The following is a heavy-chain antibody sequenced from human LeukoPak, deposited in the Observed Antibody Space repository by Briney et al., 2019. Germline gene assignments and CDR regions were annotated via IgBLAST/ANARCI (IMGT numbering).Heavy chain of an antibody. CDR1: GGSISSNSYY. CDR3: ARSNEWELLFDY. Sequence: PSETLSLTCTVSGGSISSNSYYWVWIRQPPGKGLEWIGSIFYSGTTYYNPSLRRRVTISVDTSKNQFTLNLSSVTAADTAVYYCARSNEWELLFDYWGQGTLVTVSS. V-gene: IGHV4-39*06. D-gene: IGHD1-26*01. J-gene: IGHJ4*02. CDR2: IFYSGTT.